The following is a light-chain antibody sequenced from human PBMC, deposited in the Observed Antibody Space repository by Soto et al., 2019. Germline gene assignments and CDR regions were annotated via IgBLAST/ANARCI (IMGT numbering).Light chain of an antibody. CDR2: LTS. CDR1: QAVNTR. Sequence: EIVLTQSPATLSSFPGERATLSFRASQAVNTRLAWYQHKPGQAPRLLIYLTSNTATGIPGRFSGSGSGTDFTLTISSLEPEDSAVYYSHQRQSWPRTFGQGTKVDI. V-gene: IGKV3-11*01. J-gene: IGKJ1*01. CDR3: HQRQSWPRT.